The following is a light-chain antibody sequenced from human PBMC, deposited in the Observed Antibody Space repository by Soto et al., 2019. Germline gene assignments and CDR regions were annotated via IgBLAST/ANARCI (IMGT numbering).Light chain of an antibody. V-gene: IGKV1-6*01. CDR3: LQDHSYPWT. CDR1: QGIRND. CDR2: GAS. J-gene: IGKJ1*01. Sequence: AIQLTQSPYSLSASVGDRVSITCRASQGIRNDLGWYQHKPGKAPKLLIHGASSLQSGVPSRFSGSASGTAFTLTISSLQPEDLASYYCLQDHSYPWTFGQGTKVEI.